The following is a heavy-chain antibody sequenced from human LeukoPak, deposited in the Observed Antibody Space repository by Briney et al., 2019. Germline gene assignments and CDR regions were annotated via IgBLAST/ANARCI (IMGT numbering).Heavy chain of an antibody. Sequence: PGGSLRLSCAASGFTFSSYSMNWVRQAPGKGLEWVSSISSSSSYIYYADSVKGRFTISRDSSKNTLFLQMNSLRADDTAVYYCAKRVANDDYVWGSYHYTGTLDSWGQGTLVTVSP. D-gene: IGHD3-16*02. V-gene: IGHV3-21*04. CDR2: ISSSSSYI. CDR3: AKRVANDDYVWGSYHYTGTLDS. J-gene: IGHJ4*02. CDR1: GFTFSSYS.